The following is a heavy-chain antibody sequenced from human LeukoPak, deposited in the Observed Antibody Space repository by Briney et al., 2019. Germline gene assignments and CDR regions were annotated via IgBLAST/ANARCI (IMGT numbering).Heavy chain of an antibody. Sequence: PGGSLRLSCAASGFTFRSYGMHWVRQAPGKGLEWVAVIWYDGSNKYYADSVKGRFTISRDNSKNTLYLQMNSLRAEDTAVYYCATSGGYYSYMDVWGKGTTVTVSS. CDR3: ATSGGYYSYMDV. J-gene: IGHJ6*03. D-gene: IGHD6-19*01. CDR1: GFTFRSYG. CDR2: IWYDGSNK. V-gene: IGHV3-33*01.